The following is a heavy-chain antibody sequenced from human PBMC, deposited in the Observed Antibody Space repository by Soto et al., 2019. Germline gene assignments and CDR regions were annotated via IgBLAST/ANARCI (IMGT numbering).Heavy chain of an antibody. CDR3: VRGTAVARQHFAN. Sequence: QVQLVESGGGVVQPERSLRLSCATSGFTFSDFGMHWVRQAPGKGLEWVATISGDGSDKYYAGSVRGRFTISRDNSKNALYLQMNSLRTDDTAVYYCVRGTAVARQHFANWGQGTLVSLSS. CDR2: ISGDGSDK. J-gene: IGHJ4*02. D-gene: IGHD6-19*01. CDR1: GFTFSDFG. V-gene: IGHV3-30*03.